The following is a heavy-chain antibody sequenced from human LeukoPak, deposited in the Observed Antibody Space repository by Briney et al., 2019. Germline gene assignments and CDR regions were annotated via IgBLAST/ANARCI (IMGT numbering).Heavy chain of an antibody. CDR2: IYYSGST. CDR3: ARGRGHYYDSSGSSLFQH. D-gene: IGHD3-22*01. J-gene: IGHJ1*01. CDR1: GGSISSYY. V-gene: IGHV4-59*01. Sequence: SETLSLTCTVSGGSISSYYWSWIRQPPGKGLEWIGYIYYSGSTNYNPSLKSRVTISVDTSKNQFSLKLTSVTAADTAVYYCARGRGHYYDSSGSSLFQHWGQGTLVTVSS.